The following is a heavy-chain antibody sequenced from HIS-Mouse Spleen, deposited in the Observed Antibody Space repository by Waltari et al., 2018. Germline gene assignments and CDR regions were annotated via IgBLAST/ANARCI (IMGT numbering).Heavy chain of an antibody. CDR2: IYHSGST. CDR1: GYSISSGYY. CDR3: AREIPYSSSWYDWYFDL. Sequence: QVQLQESGPGLVKPSETLSLTCTVSGYSISSGYYWGWIRQPPGKGLEWIGSIYHSGSTYYNPSLKSRVTISVDTSKNQCSLKLSSVTAADTAVYYCAREIPYSSSWYDWYFDLWGRGTLVTVSS. V-gene: IGHV4-38-2*02. D-gene: IGHD6-13*01. J-gene: IGHJ2*01.